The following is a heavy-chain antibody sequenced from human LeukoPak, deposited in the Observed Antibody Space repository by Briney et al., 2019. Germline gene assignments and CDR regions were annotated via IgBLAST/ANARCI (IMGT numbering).Heavy chain of an antibody. CDR1: GYTFTSYY. CDR2: INPSGGST. J-gene: IGHJ4*02. V-gene: IGHV1-46*01. Sequence: ASVKVSFKASGYTFTSYYMHWVRQAPGQGLEWMGIINPSGGSTSYAQKFQGRVTMTRDTSTSTVYMELSSLRSEDTAVYYCASGKYYYDSSGYLVLAPDYWGQGTLVTVSS. D-gene: IGHD3-22*01. CDR3: ASGKYYYDSSGYLVLAPDY.